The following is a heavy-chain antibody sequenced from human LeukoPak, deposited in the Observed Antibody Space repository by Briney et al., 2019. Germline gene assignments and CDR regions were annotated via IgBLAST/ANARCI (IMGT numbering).Heavy chain of an antibody. D-gene: IGHD5-18*01. CDR3: ASPPEPIQLNGMDV. Sequence: GGSLRLSCAASGFTFSSYSMNWIRQAPGKGLEWVSSISSSSSYIYYADSVKGRFTISRDNAKNSLYLQMNSLRAEDTAVYYCASPPEPIQLNGMDVWGQGTTVTVSS. CDR1: GFTFSSYS. V-gene: IGHV3-21*01. J-gene: IGHJ6*02. CDR2: ISSSSSYI.